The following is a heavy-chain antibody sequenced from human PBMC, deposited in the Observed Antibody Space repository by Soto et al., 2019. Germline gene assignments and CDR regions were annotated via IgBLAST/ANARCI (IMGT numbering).Heavy chain of an antibody. J-gene: IGHJ5*02. V-gene: IGHV4-39*01. CDR1: GGSISSSSYY. D-gene: IGHD6-6*01. CDR3: ARLGLDGIAARRLGAGWFDP. CDR2: IYYSGST. Sequence: SETLSLTCTVSGGSISSSSYYWGWIRQPPGKGLEWIGSIYYSGSTYYNPSLKSRVTISVDTSKNQFSLKLSSVTAADTAVYYCARLGLDGIAARRLGAGWFDPWGQGTLVTVSS.